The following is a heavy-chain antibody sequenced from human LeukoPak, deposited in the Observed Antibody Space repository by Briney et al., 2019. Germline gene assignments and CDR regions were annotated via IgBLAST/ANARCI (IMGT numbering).Heavy chain of an antibody. CDR2: IKQDGSEK. CDR3: ARVFIVGGRTIFDY. V-gene: IGHV3-7*01. CDR1: GFTFSSYW. D-gene: IGHD1-26*01. J-gene: IGHJ4*02. Sequence: PGGSLRLSCAASGFTFSSYWMSWVRQAPGKGLEWAANIKQDGSEKYYVDSVKGRFTISRDNVKNSLYLQMNSLRAEDTALYYCARVFIVGGRTIFDYWGQGTLVTVSS.